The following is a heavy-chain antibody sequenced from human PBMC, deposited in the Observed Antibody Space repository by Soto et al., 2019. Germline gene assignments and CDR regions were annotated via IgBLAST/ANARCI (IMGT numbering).Heavy chain of an antibody. Sequence: SETLSLTCAVSGGSISSGGYSWSWIRQPPGKGLEWIGYIYHSGSTYYNPSLKSRVTISVDRSKNQFSLKLTSMTAADTAVYYCARVAPDTAIFDYWGQGTPVTVSS. CDR2: IYHSGST. V-gene: IGHV4-30-2*01. CDR1: GGSISSGGYS. CDR3: ARVAPDTAIFDY. J-gene: IGHJ4*02. D-gene: IGHD5-18*01.